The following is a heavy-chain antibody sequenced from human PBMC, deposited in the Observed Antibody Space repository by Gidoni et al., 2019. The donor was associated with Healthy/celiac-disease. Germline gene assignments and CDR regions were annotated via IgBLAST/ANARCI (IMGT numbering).Heavy chain of an antibody. Sequence: EVQLLESGGGLVQPGGSLRLSGAASGFTFRSYAMSGVRQAQGKGLGWFSAISGSGGSTYYADSVKGRFTISRDNSKNTLYLQMNSLRAEDTAVYYCAKSPRLRYYDSSGYYLDYWGQGTLVTVSS. D-gene: IGHD3-22*01. CDR2: ISGSGGST. CDR1: GFTFRSYA. J-gene: IGHJ4*02. V-gene: IGHV3-23*01. CDR3: AKSPRLRYYDSSGYYLDY.